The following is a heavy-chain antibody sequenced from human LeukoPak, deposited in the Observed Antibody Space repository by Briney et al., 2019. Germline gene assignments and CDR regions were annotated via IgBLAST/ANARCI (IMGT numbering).Heavy chain of an antibody. V-gene: IGHV4-4*07. CDR3: ARERGGNRVLLRFGESPDGFDY. CDR1: GGPISSYY. CDR2: IYTSGST. D-gene: IGHD3-10*01. J-gene: IGHJ4*02. Sequence: SETLSLTCTGSGGPISSYYWSWIPQPAGKGLEWIGRIYTSGSTNYNPSLKSRVTMSVDTSKNQFSLKLSSVTAADTAVYYCARERGGNRVLLRFGESPDGFDYWGQGTLVTVSS.